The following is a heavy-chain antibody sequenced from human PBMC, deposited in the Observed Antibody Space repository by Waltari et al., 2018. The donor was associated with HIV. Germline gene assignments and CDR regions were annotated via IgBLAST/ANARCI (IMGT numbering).Heavy chain of an antibody. CDR1: GGRISSSSYY. J-gene: IGHJ4*02. V-gene: IGHV4-39*01. CDR3: ARLRGSVAGLPGGFYFDY. D-gene: IGHD6-19*01. CDR2: IDYSGST. Sequence: QLQLQESGPGVVKPSETPSLTYPVSGGRISSSSYYWAWIRQPPGKGLEWIGSIDYSGSTYYNPSLKSRVTISVDTSKNQFSLKLSSVTAADTAVYYCARLRGSVAGLPGGFYFDYWGQGTLVTVSS.